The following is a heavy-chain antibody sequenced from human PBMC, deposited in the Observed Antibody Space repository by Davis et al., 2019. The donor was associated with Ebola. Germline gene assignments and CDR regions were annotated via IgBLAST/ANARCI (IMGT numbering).Heavy chain of an antibody. Sequence: AASVQVSCKASGGTFSKYAVSWVRQAPGQGLEWVGGTIPVYGTQNYAQKFQGRITITADEATSTAYMELGSLRSEDTAVYYCARTIAAASGWFDPWGQGTLVTVSS. V-gene: IGHV1-69*13. D-gene: IGHD6-13*01. CDR1: GGTFSKYA. CDR3: ARTIAAASGWFDP. CDR2: TIPVYGTQ. J-gene: IGHJ5*02.